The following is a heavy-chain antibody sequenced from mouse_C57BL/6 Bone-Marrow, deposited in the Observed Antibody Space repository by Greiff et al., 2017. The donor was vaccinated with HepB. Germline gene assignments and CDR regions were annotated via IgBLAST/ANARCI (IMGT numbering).Heavy chain of an antibody. CDR3: ARQGIDSNPAWFAY. D-gene: IGHD2-5*01. J-gene: IGHJ3*01. CDR1: GYTFTEYT. V-gene: IGHV1-62-2*01. Sequence: VMLVESGAELVKPGASVKLSCKASGYTFTEYTIHWVKQRSGQGLEWIGWFYPGSGSIKYNEKFKDKATLTADKSSSTVYMELSRLTSEESAVYFCARQGIDSNPAWFAYWGQGTLVTVSA. CDR2: FYPGSGSI.